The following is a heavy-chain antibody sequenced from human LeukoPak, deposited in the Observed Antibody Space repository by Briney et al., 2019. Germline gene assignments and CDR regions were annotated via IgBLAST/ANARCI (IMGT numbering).Heavy chain of an antibody. D-gene: IGHD3-22*01. CDR3: ATYLPESSGYRFEY. V-gene: IGHV4-4*02. CDR2: IYHSGST. J-gene: IGHJ4*02. CDR1: GGSVNSNNW. Sequence: SETLSLTCAVSGGSVNSNNWWSWVRQSPEKGLEWIGEIYHSGSTNYNPSLKSRITISLDKSKNQFSLNLCSVTAGDTAVYYCATYLPESSGYRFEYWGQGTLVAVSS.